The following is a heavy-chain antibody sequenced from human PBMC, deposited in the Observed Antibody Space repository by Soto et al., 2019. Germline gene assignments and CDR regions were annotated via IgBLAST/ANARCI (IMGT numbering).Heavy chain of an antibody. J-gene: IGHJ4*02. Sequence: SETLSLTCSVSGRSISEINSYWGWIRQPPGKGLEWIGSIYYSGSTYYNPSLKSRVTISVDTSKNQFSLKLSSVTAADTAVYYCARHGGPSRTGTGFGYWGQGSLVTVSS. V-gene: IGHV4-39*01. CDR3: ARHGGPSRTGTGFGY. CDR2: IYYSGST. CDR1: GRSISEINSY. D-gene: IGHD1-1*01.